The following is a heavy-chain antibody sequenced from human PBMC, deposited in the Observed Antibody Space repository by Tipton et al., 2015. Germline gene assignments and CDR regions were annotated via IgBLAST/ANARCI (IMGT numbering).Heavy chain of an antibody. V-gene: IGHV4-38-2*02. CDR2: IHHSGIT. CDR1: GYSIRGAYY. J-gene: IGHJ4*02. D-gene: IGHD4-17*01. CDR3: ARDVLDYGDYGGLDF. Sequence: TLSLTYAVSGYSIRGAYYWGWIRQPPGKGLEWIGHIHHSGITYYNPSLKSRVSISLDTSKNQFSLNLTSVTAADTAVYYCARDVLDYGDYGGLDFWGPGTLVTVSS.